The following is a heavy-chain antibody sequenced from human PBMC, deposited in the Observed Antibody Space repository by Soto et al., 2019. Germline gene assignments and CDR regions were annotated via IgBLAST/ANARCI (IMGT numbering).Heavy chain of an antibody. CDR2: IKQDGSER. CDR1: AFTFSTYW. D-gene: IGHD2-2*01. Sequence: PGGSLRLSCAASAFTFSTYWMSWVRQGPGTGPGWVANIKQDGSERYYADSVKGRFTISRDNAKSSLYLQMTSLRAEDTAVYHCAKSLSAIPGDSWGQGTLVTVSS. CDR3: AKSLSAIPGDS. J-gene: IGHJ4*02. V-gene: IGHV3-7*05.